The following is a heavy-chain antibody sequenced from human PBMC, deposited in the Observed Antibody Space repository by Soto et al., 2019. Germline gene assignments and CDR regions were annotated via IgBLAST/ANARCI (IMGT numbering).Heavy chain of an antibody. Sequence: PGGPVRPSGAAWGFTFSSSGMRWVRQAPGKGLEWVAVISYVGSNKYYADSVKGRLTISRDNSKNTLYLQMKRRRAEDTAVDCCAKELQTRTCCFGGHPGGHCGQAT. CDR1: GFTFSSSG. J-gene: IGHJ4*02. CDR3: AKELQTRTCCFGGHPGGH. CDR2: ISYVGSNK. V-gene: IGHV3-30*18. D-gene: IGHD4-4*01.